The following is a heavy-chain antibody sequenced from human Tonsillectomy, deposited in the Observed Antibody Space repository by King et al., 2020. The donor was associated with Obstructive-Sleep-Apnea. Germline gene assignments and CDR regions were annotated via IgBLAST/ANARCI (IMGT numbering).Heavy chain of an antibody. Sequence: VQLVESGGGLVQPGGSLKLSCAASGFTFSGSAMHWVRQASGKGLEWVGRIRSKANSYATAYAASVKGRFTISRDDSKNTAYLQMNSLKTEDTAVYYCTSPNWNYEGFAYREYDYWGQGTLVTVSS. CDR1: GFTFSGSA. J-gene: IGHJ4*02. V-gene: IGHV3-73*01. D-gene: IGHD1-7*01. CDR3: TSPNWNYEGFAYREYDY. CDR2: IRSKANSYAT.